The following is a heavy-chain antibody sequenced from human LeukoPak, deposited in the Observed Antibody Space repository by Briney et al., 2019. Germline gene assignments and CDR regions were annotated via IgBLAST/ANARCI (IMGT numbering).Heavy chain of an antibody. D-gene: IGHD3-3*02. J-gene: IGHJ4*02. CDR1: AFTFSDYY. V-gene: IGHV3-11*04. CDR3: AKSTIFGTIDY. CDR2: ISSSGSTI. Sequence: GGSLRLSCAASAFTFSDYYMSWIRQAPGKGLEWVSYISSSGSTIYYADSVKGRFTISRDNSKNTLYLQMNSLRAEDPAVYYCAKSTIFGTIDYWGQGTLVTVSS.